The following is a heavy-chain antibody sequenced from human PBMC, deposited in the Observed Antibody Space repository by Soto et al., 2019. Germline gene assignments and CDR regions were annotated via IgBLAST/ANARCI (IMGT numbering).Heavy chain of an antibody. V-gene: IGHV1-8*01. Sequence: ASVKVSCKASGYTFTSYDINWVRQAPGQGREWMGWMNPNSGNTGYAQKFQGRVTMTRNTSISTAYMELSSLRSEDTAVYYCASKGQLRYFDGLANYYGRDVWG. CDR1: GYTFTSYD. J-gene: IGHJ6*02. D-gene: IGHD3-9*01. CDR3: ASKGQLRYFDGLANYYGRDV. CDR2: MNPNSGNT.